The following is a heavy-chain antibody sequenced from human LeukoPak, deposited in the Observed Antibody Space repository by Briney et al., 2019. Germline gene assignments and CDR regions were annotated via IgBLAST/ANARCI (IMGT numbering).Heavy chain of an antibody. CDR3: ARQTGDDALDI. V-gene: IGHV1-2*02. D-gene: IGHD7-27*01. CDR2: ISPYSGFT. CDR1: GYTLTGHY. Sequence: GPVKVSCKASGYTLTGHYIHWVRQAPGQGLEWMGWISPYSGFTMYPQRFQGRVTMTTDTSISTAFLEVRRLRSDDTAAYYCARQTGDDALDIWGQGTMITVYS. J-gene: IGHJ3*02.